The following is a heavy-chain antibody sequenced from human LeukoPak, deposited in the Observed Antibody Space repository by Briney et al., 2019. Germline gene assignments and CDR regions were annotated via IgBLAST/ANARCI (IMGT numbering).Heavy chain of an antibody. CDR3: ARDGVAGTYYYYMDV. Sequence: GASVKVSCKASGYTFTGYYIHWVRQAPGQGLEWMGWINPNSGATNYAQKFQGRVTMTRDTSISTAYMELSRLRSDDTAVYYCARDGVAGTYYYYMDVWGKGTTVTVSS. CDR2: INPNSGAT. J-gene: IGHJ6*03. D-gene: IGHD6-19*01. V-gene: IGHV1-2*02. CDR1: GYTFTGYY.